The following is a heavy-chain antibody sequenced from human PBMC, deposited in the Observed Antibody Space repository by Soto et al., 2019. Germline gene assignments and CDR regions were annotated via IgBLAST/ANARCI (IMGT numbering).Heavy chain of an antibody. D-gene: IGHD1-20*01. J-gene: IGHJ4*02. CDR3: AKGRYVSYFDH. CDR1: GFAFSNYG. Sequence: QVQLVESGGGVVQPGRSLRLSCAASGFAFSNYGIHWVRQAPGKGLQWVAFISYDGSKKYYADSVKGRFTISRDNSKNTLYLQMNSLRADDPAVYYCAKGRYVSYFDHWGQGTLVTVSS. CDR2: ISYDGSKK. V-gene: IGHV3-30*18.